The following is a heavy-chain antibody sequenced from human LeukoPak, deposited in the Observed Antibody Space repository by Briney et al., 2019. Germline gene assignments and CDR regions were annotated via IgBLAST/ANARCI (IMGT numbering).Heavy chain of an antibody. CDR1: GFTFSSYA. CDR2: ISYDGSNK. CDR3: ARGQYCSSTSCYVIGAFDI. J-gene: IGHJ3*02. V-gene: IGHV3-30-3*01. Sequence: GRSLRLSCAASGFTFSSYAMHWVRQAPGKGLEWVAVISYDGSNKYYADSVKGRFTISRDNSKNTLHLQMNTLRAEDTALYYCARGQYCSSTSCYVIGAFDIWGQGTMVTVSS. D-gene: IGHD2-2*01.